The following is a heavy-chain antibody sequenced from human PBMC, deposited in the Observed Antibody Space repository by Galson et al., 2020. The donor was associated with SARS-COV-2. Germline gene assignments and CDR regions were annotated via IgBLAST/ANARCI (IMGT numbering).Heavy chain of an antibody. D-gene: IGHD1-26*01. CDR3: ARSIKVVGATNV. V-gene: IGHV4-61*02. Sequence: SETLSLTCTVSGGSISTGSYSWNWIRQPAGKGLEWIGRIYTSGSTNYNPSLKSRLTISVDTSKNQFSLKLSSVTAADTAVYYCARSIKVVGATNVWGQGTLVTVSS. J-gene: IGHJ4*02. CDR2: IYTSGST. CDR1: GGSISTGSYS.